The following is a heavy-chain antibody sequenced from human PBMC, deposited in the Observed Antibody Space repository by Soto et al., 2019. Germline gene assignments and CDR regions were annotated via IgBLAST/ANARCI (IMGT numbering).Heavy chain of an antibody. V-gene: IGHV1-69*13. J-gene: IGHJ6*02. Sequence: ASVKVSCKASGGTFSSYAISWVRQAPGQGLEWMGGIIPIFGTANYAQKFQGRVTITADESTSTAYMELSSLRSEDTAVYYCARTAAAGKYYYGVDVWGQGTTVTVSS. D-gene: IGHD6-13*01. CDR2: IIPIFGTA. CDR1: GGTFSSYA. CDR3: ARTAAAGKYYYGVDV.